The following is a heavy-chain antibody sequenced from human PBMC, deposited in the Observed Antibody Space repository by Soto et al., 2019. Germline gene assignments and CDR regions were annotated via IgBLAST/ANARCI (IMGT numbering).Heavy chain of an antibody. J-gene: IGHJ6*02. CDR2: IHYRGST. V-gene: IGHV4-31*03. Sequence: SEPLSLTCNVSGGSITGAYYWNWIRQHPGKGLEWIGSIHYRGSTYYNPSLKSRITISLDRSNNQFSLKLSSVTAADTAVYYCARVRDSFGLDVWGQGTTVTVSS. D-gene: IGHD2-15*01. CDR3: ARVRDSFGLDV. CDR1: GGSITGAYY.